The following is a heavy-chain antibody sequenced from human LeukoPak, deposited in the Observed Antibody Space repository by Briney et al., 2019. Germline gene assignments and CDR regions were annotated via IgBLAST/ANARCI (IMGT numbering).Heavy chain of an antibody. CDR2: IYYSGST. Sequence: PSETLSLTCTVSGGSISDYYWSWIRQPPGKGLEWIGYIYYSGSTNYNPSLKSRVTISVDTSKNQSSLKLSSVTAADTAIYYCARTFSGSYYYYGMDVWGQGTTVTVSS. CDR3: ARTFSGSYYYYGMDV. CDR1: GGSISDYY. V-gene: IGHV4-59*01. J-gene: IGHJ6*02. D-gene: IGHD1-26*01.